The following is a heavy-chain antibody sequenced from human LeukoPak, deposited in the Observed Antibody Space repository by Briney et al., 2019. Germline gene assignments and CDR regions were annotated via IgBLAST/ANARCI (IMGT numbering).Heavy chain of an antibody. J-gene: IGHJ4*02. CDR1: GGSFSGYY. CDR2: INHSGST. CDR3: ARGNRYYDFWSGYYTQPLVYYFDY. V-gene: IGHV4-34*01. D-gene: IGHD3-3*01. Sequence: PSETLSLTCAVYGGSFSGYYWSWIRQPPGKGLEWIGEINHSGSTNYNPSLTSRVTISVDTSKNQFSLKLSSVTAADTAVYYCARGNRYYDFWSGYYTQPLVYYFDYWGQGTLVTVSS.